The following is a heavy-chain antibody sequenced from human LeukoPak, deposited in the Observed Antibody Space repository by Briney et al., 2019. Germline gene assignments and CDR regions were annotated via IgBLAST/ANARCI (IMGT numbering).Heavy chain of an antibody. V-gene: IGHV4-59*13. CDR3: ARDSLGGWSSSSTGYYYYYMDV. Sequence: SETLSLTCTVSGGSISSYYWSWIRQPPGKGLDWIGYIYYTGSTNYNPSLKSRVTLSVDTSKNQFSLKLSSVTAADTAVYYCARDSLGGWSSSSTGYYYYYMDVWGKGTTVTVSS. J-gene: IGHJ6*03. CDR1: GGSISSYY. CDR2: IYYTGST. D-gene: IGHD6-6*01.